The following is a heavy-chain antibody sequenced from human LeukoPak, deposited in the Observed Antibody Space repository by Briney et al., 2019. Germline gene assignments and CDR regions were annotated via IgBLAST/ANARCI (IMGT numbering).Heavy chain of an antibody. Sequence: GGSLRLSCAASGFIFSHYGMHWVRQAPGKGLEWVAIIWSDGSHENYVDSVKGRFTISRDNSNSTLYLQMTSLIVDDTAVYYCTREGGSGAYSGNFDSWGQGTLVAVSS. CDR3: TREGGSGAYSGNFDS. CDR2: IWSDGSHE. D-gene: IGHD3-16*01. J-gene: IGHJ4*02. CDR1: GFIFSHYG. V-gene: IGHV3-33*01.